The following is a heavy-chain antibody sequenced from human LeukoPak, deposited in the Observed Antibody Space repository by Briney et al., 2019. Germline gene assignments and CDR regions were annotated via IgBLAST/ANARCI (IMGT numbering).Heavy chain of an antibody. J-gene: IGHJ6*03. CDR2: ISAYNGNT. CDR3: AREKEGSNWYSYYYYYMDV. CDR1: GYTFTSYG. V-gene: IGHV1-18*01. Sequence: GASVKVSCKASGYTFTSYGISWVRQAPGQGLEWMGWISAYNGNTNYAQKLQGRVTMTTDTSTSTAYMELRSLRSDDTAVYYCAREKEGSNWYSYYYYYMDVWGKGTTVTISS. D-gene: IGHD6-13*01.